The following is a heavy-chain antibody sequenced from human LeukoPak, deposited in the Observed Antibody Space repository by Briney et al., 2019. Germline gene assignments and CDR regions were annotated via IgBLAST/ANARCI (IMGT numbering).Heavy chain of an antibody. CDR1: GGSISSSSYY. V-gene: IGHV4-39*07. CDR3: ASENILTGYYGPSNRYDAFDI. Sequence: SETLSLTCTVSGGSISSSSYYWGWIRQPPGKGLEWIGSIYYSGSTYYNPSLKSRVTISVDTSKKQFSLKLSSVTAADTAVYYCASENILTGYYGPSNRYDAFDIWGQGTMVTVSS. D-gene: IGHD3-9*01. CDR2: IYYSGST. J-gene: IGHJ3*02.